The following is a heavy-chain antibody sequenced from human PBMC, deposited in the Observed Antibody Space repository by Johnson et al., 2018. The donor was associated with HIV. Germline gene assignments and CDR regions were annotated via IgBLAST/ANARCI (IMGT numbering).Heavy chain of an antibody. CDR3: AKDPLTIFGVVIAPGDAFDI. CDR2: ISYDASNK. CDR1: GFTFSSYA. V-gene: IGHV3-30*04. Sequence: VQLVESGGCAVQPGRSLRLSCAASGFTFSSYAMHWVRQAPGKGLEWVAVISYDASNKYYADSVQGRFTISRDNSKNTLYLQMNSLRAEDTAVYYCAKDPLTIFGVVIAPGDAFDIWGQGTMVTVSS. J-gene: IGHJ3*02. D-gene: IGHD3-3*01.